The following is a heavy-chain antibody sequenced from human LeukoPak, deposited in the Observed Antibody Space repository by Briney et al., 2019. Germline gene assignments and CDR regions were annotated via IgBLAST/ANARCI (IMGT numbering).Heavy chain of an antibody. CDR1: GFTFRNHG. Sequence: GRSLRLSCAASGFTFRNHGMYWVRQAPGKGLEWVAIIWYDGSNQYYGDSVKGRFTISRDNSKNMLYLQMNSLRAEDTALYYCVRDWSARYFDFWGRGTLVTVSS. CDR2: IWYDGSNQ. V-gene: IGHV3-33*01. CDR3: VRDWSARYFDF. J-gene: IGHJ2*01. D-gene: IGHD3-3*01.